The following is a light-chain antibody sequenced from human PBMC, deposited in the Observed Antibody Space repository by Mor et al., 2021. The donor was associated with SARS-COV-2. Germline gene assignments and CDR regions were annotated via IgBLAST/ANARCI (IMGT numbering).Light chain of an antibody. Sequence: QPGKAPQLIISELNKRPSGISNRFSGSKSGNMASLTISGLQAEDEADYYCCSYAPSSNSWVFGGGTRLTVV. V-gene: IGLV2-23*02. CDR2: ELN. J-gene: IGLJ3*02. CDR3: CSYAPSSNSWV.